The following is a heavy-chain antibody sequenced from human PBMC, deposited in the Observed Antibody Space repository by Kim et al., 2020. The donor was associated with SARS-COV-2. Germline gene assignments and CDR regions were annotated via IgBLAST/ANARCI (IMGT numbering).Heavy chain of an antibody. CDR1: GFTFRSYW. CDR2: INSDGSST. D-gene: IGHD2-2*01. V-gene: IGHV3-74*01. J-gene: IGHJ4*02. Sequence: GESLRLSCAASGFTFRSYWMHWVRQAPGKGLVWVSRINSDGSSTSYADSVKGRFTISRDNAKNTVYLQMNSLRAEDTAVYYCAREGCSSTSCLPGDYWGQGTLVTVSS. CDR3: AREGCSSTSCLPGDY.